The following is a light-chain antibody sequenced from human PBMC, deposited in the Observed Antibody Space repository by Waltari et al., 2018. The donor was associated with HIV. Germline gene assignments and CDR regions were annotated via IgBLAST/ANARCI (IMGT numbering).Light chain of an antibody. CDR3: QSTDSGGLHVM. V-gene: IGLV1-47*01. Sequence: QSVLTQPPSASGTPGQRVTISCSGSSSNIGSNYVYWYQQLPGTAPKRLIYRNNQRPSGVPDRFSGSISGTTVTLTITGVQAVDEADYYCQSTDSGGLHVMFGGGTKLTVL. CDR2: RNN. J-gene: IGLJ3*02. CDR1: SSNIGSNY.